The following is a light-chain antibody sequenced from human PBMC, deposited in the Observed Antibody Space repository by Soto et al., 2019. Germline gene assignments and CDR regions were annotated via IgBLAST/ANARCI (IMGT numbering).Light chain of an antibody. CDR1: QNINSW. V-gene: IGKV1-5*03. CDR3: QHYNSYSEA. CDR2: EAS. J-gene: IGKJ1*01. Sequence: DIHITHSPSTLSASVGDRVTITCRSSQNINSWLAWYQQKPGKAPKLLIYEASSLEKGVPARFGGSGSGTEFTLTISSLQPDDFATYYCQHYNSYSEALGQGTKVDIK.